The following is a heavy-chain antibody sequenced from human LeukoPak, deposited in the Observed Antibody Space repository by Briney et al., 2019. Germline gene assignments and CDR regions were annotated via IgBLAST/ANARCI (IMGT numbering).Heavy chain of an antibody. Sequence: SQTLSLTCAISGDSVSSNSAAWNWIRQSPSKGLEWLGRTYFRSKWFNDYALSVKSRITINPDTSKSQFSLQLNSVTPEDTAVYFCARGVRYFDLWGRGTLVTVSS. CDR2: TYFRSKWFN. V-gene: IGHV6-1*01. CDR1: GDSVSSNSAA. J-gene: IGHJ2*01. CDR3: ARGVRYFDL.